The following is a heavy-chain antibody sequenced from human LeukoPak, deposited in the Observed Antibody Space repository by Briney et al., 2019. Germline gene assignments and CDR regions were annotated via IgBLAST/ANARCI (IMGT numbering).Heavy chain of an antibody. D-gene: IGHD1-1*01. CDR1: GFTFGDDA. V-gene: IGHV3-49*04. J-gene: IGHJ6*02. CDR3: AIDRVRLEPRPHYCGMDV. Sequence: GGSLRLSCAASGFTFGDDAVTWVRQAPGKGLEWVGFAKSKIYGATTLYATSVEGRFTISRDDFGSIGYLQMNSLRSEDTAVYYCAIDRVRLEPRPHYCGMDVWGQGTTVTVSS. CDR2: AKSKIYGATT.